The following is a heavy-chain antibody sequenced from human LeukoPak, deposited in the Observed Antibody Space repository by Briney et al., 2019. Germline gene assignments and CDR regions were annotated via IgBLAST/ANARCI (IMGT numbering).Heavy chain of an antibody. J-gene: IGHJ5*02. CDR2: ISGSGGGT. V-gene: IGHV3-23*01. CDR1: GFTFSSYA. CDR3: AKDPYYYDSSGYYSNWFDP. D-gene: IGHD3-22*01. Sequence: QPGGSLRLSCAASGFTFSSYAMSWVRQAPGKGLEWVSAISGSGGGTYYTDSVKGRFTISRDNSKNTLYLQMNSLRAEDTAVYYCAKDPYYYDSSGYYSNWFDPWGQGTLVTVSS.